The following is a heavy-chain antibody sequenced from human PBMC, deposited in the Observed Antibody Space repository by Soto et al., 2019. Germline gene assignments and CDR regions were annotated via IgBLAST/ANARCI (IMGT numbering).Heavy chain of an antibody. CDR1: GFTFSSYD. CDR3: AGLFCNGDSDAFDI. J-gene: IGHJ3*02. V-gene: IGHV3-13*01. CDR2: IGTAGDT. D-gene: IGHD4-17*01. Sequence: EVQLVESGGGLVQPGGSLRLSCAASGFTFSSYDMHWVRQATGKGLEWVSAIGTAGDTYYPGSVKGRFTISRENAKNFLYLQMSSMRAGDTAVYYCAGLFCNGDSDAFDIWGQGTMVTVSS.